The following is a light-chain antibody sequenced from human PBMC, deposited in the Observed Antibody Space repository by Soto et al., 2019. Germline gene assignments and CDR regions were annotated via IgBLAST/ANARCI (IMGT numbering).Light chain of an antibody. Sequence: QSVLTQPPSASGSPGQSVTISCTGTSSDVGGYNYVSWYQQHPGKAPKLMIYEVSKRPSGVPDRFSGSKSGNTASLTVSGLQAEDEVDYYCTSYAGSNNFFYVLGNGTKFTVL. J-gene: IGLJ1*01. CDR1: SSDVGGYNY. V-gene: IGLV2-8*01. CDR3: TSYAGSNNFFYV. CDR2: EVS.